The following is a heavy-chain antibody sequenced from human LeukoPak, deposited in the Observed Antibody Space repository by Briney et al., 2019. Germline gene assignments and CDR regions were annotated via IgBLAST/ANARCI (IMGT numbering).Heavy chain of an antibody. CDR2: INPNSGGT. CDR3: ARAYAGYSSGWDFDY. J-gene: IGHJ4*02. D-gene: IGHD6-19*01. V-gene: IGHV1-2*02. CDR1: GYTFTGYY. Sequence: GASVKVSCKASGYTFTGYYMHWVRQAPGQGLEWMGWINPNSGGTNYAQKFRGRVTMTRDTSISTAYMELSRLRSDDTAVYYCARAYAGYSSGWDFDYWGQGTLVTVSS.